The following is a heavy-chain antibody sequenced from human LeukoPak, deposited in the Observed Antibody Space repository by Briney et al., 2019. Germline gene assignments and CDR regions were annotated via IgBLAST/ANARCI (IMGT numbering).Heavy chain of an antibody. D-gene: IGHD1-26*01. Sequence: GGSLRLSCAASGFTFNSYAMSWVRQAPGKGLEWVSAISDSGANTYYAVSVRGRFTISRDNLNSLRAEDTAIYYCAKDAGRSDVDYFDYWGQGTPVTVSS. CDR3: AKDAGRSDVDYFDY. J-gene: IGHJ4*02. V-gene: IGHV3-23*01. CDR1: GFTFNSYA. CDR2: ISDSGANT.